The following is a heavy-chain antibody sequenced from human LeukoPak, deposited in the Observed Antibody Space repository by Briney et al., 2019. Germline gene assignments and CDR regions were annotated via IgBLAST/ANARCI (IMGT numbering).Heavy chain of an antibody. CDR2: ISSSSSTI. CDR3: ARDDHMDV. CDR1: GFTFSTYS. J-gene: IGHJ6*03. Sequence: GGSLRLSCAASGFTFSTYSMSWVRQAPGKGLEWVSYISSSSSTISYADSVKGRFTISRDSAKNSLYLQMNSLRAEDTAVYYCARDDHMDVWGKGTTVTVSS. V-gene: IGHV3-48*01.